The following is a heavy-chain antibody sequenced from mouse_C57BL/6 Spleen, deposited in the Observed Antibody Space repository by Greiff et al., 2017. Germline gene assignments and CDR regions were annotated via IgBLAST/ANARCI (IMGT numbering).Heavy chain of an antibody. CDR2: INPNNGGT. V-gene: IGHV1-22*01. CDR1: GYTFTDYN. J-gene: IGHJ3*01. Sequence: EVKLQESGPELVKPGASVKMSCKASGYTFTDYNMHWVKQSHGKSLEWIGYINPNNGGTRYNQKFKGKATLTVNKSSSTAYLELRSLTSEDSAVYYCARKETAQATFAYWGQGTLVTVSA. D-gene: IGHD3-2*02. CDR3: ARKETAQATFAY.